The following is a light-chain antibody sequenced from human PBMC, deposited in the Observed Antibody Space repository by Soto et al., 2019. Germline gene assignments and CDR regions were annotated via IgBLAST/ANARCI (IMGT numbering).Light chain of an antibody. Sequence: EIVLTQSPATLSLSPGDRATRSCRASQSISNLLAWYQQKPGQAPRLLIYYASNRAAGIPDRFSVSGSGTDFTPTTSSLEPEAFAVYCGHQRSYWPPGNFGQGTRLDIK. CDR1: QSISNL. CDR2: YAS. V-gene: IGKV3-11*01. CDR3: HQRSYWPPGN. J-gene: IGKJ5*01.